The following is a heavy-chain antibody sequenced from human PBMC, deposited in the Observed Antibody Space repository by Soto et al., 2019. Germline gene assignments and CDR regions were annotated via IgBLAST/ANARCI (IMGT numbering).Heavy chain of an antibody. CDR2: ISPAGSSI. V-gene: IGHV3-48*01. J-gene: IGHJ3*02. Sequence: EGQLVEFGGGLVKPGGSLRLSCAASGFSFSIYSYNWVRQAPGKGLEWFSYISPAGSSIYYADPVKGRFTISRDSARDSVYLQMNSLRAEDTAVYYCAKDRGGSGAFDIWGQGTMVTVSS. CDR3: AKDRGGSGAFDI. D-gene: IGHD3-10*01. CDR1: GFSFSIYS.